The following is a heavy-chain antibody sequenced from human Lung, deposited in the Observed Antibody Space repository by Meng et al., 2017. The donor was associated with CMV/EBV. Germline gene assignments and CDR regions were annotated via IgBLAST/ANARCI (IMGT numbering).Heavy chain of an antibody. CDR3: VRSSGWSRFDY. D-gene: IGHD6-19*01. J-gene: IGHJ4*02. CDR1: GCTSSARY. V-gene: IGHV1-2*02. Sequence: VDLVQCGAAMEKRGGAVRVSCTTSGCTSSARYIHCVGQAPGEELEWMGWVNSTNDATKYARKFQGRVSMTRDTSSSTAHMELRRLMSDDTAVYYCVRSSGWSRFDYWGQGTLVTVSS. CDR2: VNSTNDAT.